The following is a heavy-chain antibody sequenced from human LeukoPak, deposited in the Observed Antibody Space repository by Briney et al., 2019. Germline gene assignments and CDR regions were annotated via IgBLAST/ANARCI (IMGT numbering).Heavy chain of an antibody. D-gene: IGHD6-13*01. Sequence: SETLSLTCTVSGFSITRGYFWSWIRQPAGKGLEWIGRIYTSGRTDYNPPLKSRVTISVDTSKNQFFLKLSSVTAADTAVYYCARDKVSSSWTRGYYYYYMDVWGKGTTVTISS. J-gene: IGHJ6*03. V-gene: IGHV4-61*02. CDR3: ARDKVSSSWTRGYYYYYMDV. CDR1: GFSITRGYF. CDR2: IYTSGRT.